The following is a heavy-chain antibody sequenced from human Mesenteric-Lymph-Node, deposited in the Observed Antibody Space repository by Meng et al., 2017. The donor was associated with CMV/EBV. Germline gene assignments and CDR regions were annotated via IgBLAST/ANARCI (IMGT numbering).Heavy chain of an antibody. D-gene: IGHD3-3*01. CDR2: INHSGVA. CDR1: GGSFSDYY. Sequence: SETLSLTCAVYGGSFSDYYWSWIRQPPGKGLEWIGEINHSGVAYYNPSLKSRATISLDTSKNQFSLRLTSVTAADTAVYYCARPFWSGYGWFDPWGQGTLVTVSS. V-gene: IGHV4-34*01. J-gene: IGHJ5*02. CDR3: ARPFWSGYGWFDP.